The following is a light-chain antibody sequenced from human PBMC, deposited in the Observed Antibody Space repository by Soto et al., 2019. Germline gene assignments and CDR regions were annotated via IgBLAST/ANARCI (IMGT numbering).Light chain of an antibody. CDR1: QSISSW. J-gene: IGKJ1*01. CDR2: KAS. Sequence: DIQMTQSPSTLSASVGDRVTITCRASQSISSWLAWYQQKPGKAPKLLIYKASTLQSGVPSRFSGGGSGTEFPLAISSLQPDDSATYYCQQYNDNWTFGQGTKVEIK. CDR3: QQYNDNWT. V-gene: IGKV1-5*03.